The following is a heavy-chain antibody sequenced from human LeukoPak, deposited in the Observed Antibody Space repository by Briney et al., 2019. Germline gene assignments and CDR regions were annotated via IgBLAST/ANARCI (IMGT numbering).Heavy chain of an antibody. CDR1: GFTVSSNY. V-gene: IGHV3-53*01. CDR3: ASLRGYRSSTSCYNY. D-gene: IGHD2-2*02. Sequence: GGSLRLSCAASGFTVSSNYMSWVRQAPGKGLEWVSVIYSGGSTYYADSVKGRFTISRDNSKNTLYLQMNSLRAEDTAVYYCASLRGYRSSTSCYNYWGQGTLVTVSS. CDR2: IYSGGST. J-gene: IGHJ4*02.